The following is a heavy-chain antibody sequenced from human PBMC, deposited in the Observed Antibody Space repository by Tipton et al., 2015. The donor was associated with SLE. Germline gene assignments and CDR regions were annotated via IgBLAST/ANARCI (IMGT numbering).Heavy chain of an antibody. CDR1: GGSISRHS. CDR2: LDYTGNT. Sequence: TLSLTCTVSGGSISRHSWNWIRQPPGKGLQWIGYLDYTGNTNYSPSLKRRVTMSIDTSKNQFSLRLSSVTAADTAVYYCARSTSRPSPYYFYGLDVWGQGTTVTVSS. CDR3: ARSTSRPSPYYFYGLDV. J-gene: IGHJ6*02. V-gene: IGHV4-59*11.